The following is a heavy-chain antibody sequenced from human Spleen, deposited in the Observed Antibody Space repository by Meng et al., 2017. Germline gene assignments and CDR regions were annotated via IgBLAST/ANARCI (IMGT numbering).Heavy chain of an antibody. CDR2: INPNSGGT. V-gene: IGHV1-2*06. D-gene: IGHD3-22*01. Sequence: VALVQSGAEVKTPGASVKVSCKASGYTFTGYYMHWVRQAPGQGLEWMGRINPNSGGTNYAQKFQGRVTMTRDTSISTAYMELSRLRSDDTAVYYCARDDYDSSGYYYSGVDYWGQGTLVTVSS. CDR3: ARDDYDSSGYYYSGVDY. J-gene: IGHJ4*02. CDR1: GYTFTGYY.